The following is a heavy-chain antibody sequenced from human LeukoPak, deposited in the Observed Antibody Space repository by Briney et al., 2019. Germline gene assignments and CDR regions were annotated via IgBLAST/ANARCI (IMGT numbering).Heavy chain of an antibody. V-gene: IGHV3-21*01. J-gene: IGHJ4*02. CDR3: AREDKQYQINY. CDR2: ISSSSSYI. CDR1: GFTFSSYS. Sequence: GGSLRLSCAASGFTFSSYSMNWVRQAPGKGLEWVSSISSSSSYIYYADSVKGRFTISRDNAENSLYLQMNSLRAEDTAVYYCAREDKQYQINYWGQGTLVTVSS. D-gene: IGHD2-2*01.